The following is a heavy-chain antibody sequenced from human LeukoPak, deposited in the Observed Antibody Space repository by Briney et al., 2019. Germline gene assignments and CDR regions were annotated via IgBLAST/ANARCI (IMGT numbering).Heavy chain of an antibody. Sequence: GESPKISCKSSGYSFTTYWIGWVRQMPGKVLEWMGIIYSGDSDTRSSPSFQGQVIISADKSISTAYLQWSSLKASDTAMYYCARRDGDYEYFDLWGRGTVVTVSS. J-gene: IGHJ2*01. CDR1: GYSFTTYW. CDR3: ARRDGDYEYFDL. CDR2: IYSGDSDT. D-gene: IGHD4-17*01. V-gene: IGHV5-51*01.